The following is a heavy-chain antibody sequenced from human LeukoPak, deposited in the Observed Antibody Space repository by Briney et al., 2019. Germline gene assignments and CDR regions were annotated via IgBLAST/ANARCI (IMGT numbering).Heavy chain of an antibody. D-gene: IGHD3-22*01. Sequence: GGSLRLSCAASGFTFSSYAMSWVRQAPGKGLEWVSAISGSGGSTYYADSVKGRFTISRDNSKNTLYLQMNSLRAEDTAVYYCAKDLYYDSSGYLDCWGQGTLVTVSS. CDR3: AKDLYYDSSGYLDC. CDR2: ISGSGGST. J-gene: IGHJ4*02. CDR1: GFTFSSYA. V-gene: IGHV3-23*01.